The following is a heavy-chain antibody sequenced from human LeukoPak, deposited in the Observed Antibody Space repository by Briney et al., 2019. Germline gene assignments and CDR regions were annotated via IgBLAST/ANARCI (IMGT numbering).Heavy chain of an antibody. D-gene: IGHD3-22*01. V-gene: IGHV3-23*01. Sequence: GGSLRLSCAASGFTFSSYAMSWVRQAPGKGLEWVSAISGSGGSTYYADSVKGRFTISRDNSKNTLYLQMNSLRAEDTAVYYCARVRRKNPYYYDSSGYYNWFDPWGQGTLVTVSS. CDR2: ISGSGGST. CDR1: GFTFSSYA. CDR3: ARVRRKNPYYYDSSGYYNWFDP. J-gene: IGHJ5*02.